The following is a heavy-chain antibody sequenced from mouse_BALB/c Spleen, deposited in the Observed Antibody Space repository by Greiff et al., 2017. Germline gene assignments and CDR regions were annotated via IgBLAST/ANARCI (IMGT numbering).Heavy chain of an antibody. J-gene: IGHJ4*01. CDR2: INPYNGAT. Sequence: EVQLQQSGPELVKPGASVKISCKASGYSFTGYYMHWVKQSHVKSLEWIGRINPYNGATSYNQNFKDKASLTVDKSSSTAYMELHSLTSEDSAVYYCARATVVATDYAMDYWGQGTSVTVSS. CDR3: ARATVVATDYAMDY. D-gene: IGHD1-1*01. V-gene: IGHV1-31*01. CDR1: GYSFTGYY.